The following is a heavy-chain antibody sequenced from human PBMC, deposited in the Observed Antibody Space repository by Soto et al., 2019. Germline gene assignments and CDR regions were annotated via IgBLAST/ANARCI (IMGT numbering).Heavy chain of an antibody. D-gene: IGHD3-10*01. J-gene: IGHJ6*02. Sequence: QVQLVESGGGVVKPGRSLRLSCAASGFTFSSYGMHWVRQAPGKGLEWVAVIWYDGSNKYYADSVKGRFTISRDNSKNRLYPQMNSLSDEDTSVYYCARDELQWFGVGGMDVWGQGTTVTVSS. CDR3: ARDELQWFGVGGMDV. CDR1: GFTFSSYG. CDR2: IWYDGSNK. V-gene: IGHV3-33*01.